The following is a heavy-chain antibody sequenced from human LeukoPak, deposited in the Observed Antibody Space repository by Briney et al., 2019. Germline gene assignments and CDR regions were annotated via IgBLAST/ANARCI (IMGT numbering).Heavy chain of an antibody. CDR3: ARADTAMVYDY. D-gene: IGHD5-18*01. J-gene: IGHJ4*02. V-gene: IGHV1-46*01. Sequence: ASVKVSCKASGYTFTSYYIHWVRQAPGQGLEWMGIINPSGGSTSYVQNFQGRVTMTRDTSTSTVYMELSSLRSEDTAVYYCARADTAMVYDYWGQGTLVTVSS. CDR2: INPSGGST. CDR1: GYTFTSYY.